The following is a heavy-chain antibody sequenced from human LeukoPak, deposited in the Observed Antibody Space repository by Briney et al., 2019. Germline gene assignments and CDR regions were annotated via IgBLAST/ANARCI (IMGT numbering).Heavy chain of an antibody. CDR2: IYHSGST. CDR3: ARADDYEGMDV. J-gene: IGHJ6*02. CDR1: GGSISSYY. Sequence: PSETLSLTCTVSGGSISSYYWSWIRQPPGKGLEWIGYIYHSGSTYYNPSLKSRVTISVDRSKNQFSLKLSSVTAADTAVYYCARADDYEGMDVWGQGTTVTVSS. V-gene: IGHV4-59*12.